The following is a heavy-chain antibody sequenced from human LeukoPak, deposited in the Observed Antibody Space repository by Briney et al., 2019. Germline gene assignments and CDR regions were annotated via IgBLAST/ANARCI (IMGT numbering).Heavy chain of an antibody. V-gene: IGHV4-30-4*01. CDR3: ARDDGTYYGGTLDY. J-gene: IGHJ4*02. CDR1: GGSISSGDYY. CDR2: IYYSGST. Sequence: SQTLSLTCTVSGGSISSGDYYWTWIRQPPGKGLEWIGYIYYSGSTYYNPSLKSRVTISVDTSKNQFSLNLSSVTAADTAVYYCARDDGTYYGGTLDYWGQGTLVTVSP. D-gene: IGHD4-23*01.